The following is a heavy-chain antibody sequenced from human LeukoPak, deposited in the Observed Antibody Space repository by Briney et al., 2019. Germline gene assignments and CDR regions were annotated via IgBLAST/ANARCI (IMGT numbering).Heavy chain of an antibody. CDR2: IYYSGST. J-gene: IGHJ5*02. Sequence: PSETLSLTCTVSGGSISSYYWSWIRQPPGKGLEWIGSIYYSGSTYYNPSLKSRVTISVDTSKNQFSLKLSSVPAADTAVYYCARDPIAVAGIDNWFDPWGQGTLVTVSS. V-gene: IGHV4-39*07. CDR3: ARDPIAVAGIDNWFDP. CDR1: GGSISSYY. D-gene: IGHD6-19*01.